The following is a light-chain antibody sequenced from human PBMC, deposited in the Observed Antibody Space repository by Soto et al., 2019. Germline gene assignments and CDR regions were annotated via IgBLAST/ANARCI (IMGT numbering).Light chain of an antibody. Sequence: DIQMTQSPSTLSASVGDRVTITCRASQSISSWLAWYQQKQGKAPKLLIYDVSSLKSEVPSRFSGSGSGTEGTLTISSLQPDHSATDYCQQYNSYSTIGQGNKVEIK. CDR2: DVS. J-gene: IGKJ1*01. CDR3: QQYNSYST. V-gene: IGKV1-5*01. CDR1: QSISSW.